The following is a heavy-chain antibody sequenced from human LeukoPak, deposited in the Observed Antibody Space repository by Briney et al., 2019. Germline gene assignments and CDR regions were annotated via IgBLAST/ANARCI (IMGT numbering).Heavy chain of an antibody. Sequence: GGSLRLSCAASGFTFSSYGVHWVRQAPGKGLEGVAVIWYDGSNKYYADSVKGRFTISRDNSKNTLYLQMNSLRAADTDVYYCARDAGSALLWGQGTLVTVSS. CDR2: IWYDGSNK. CDR3: ARDAGSALL. J-gene: IGHJ4*02. V-gene: IGHV3-33*01. CDR1: GFTFSSYG. D-gene: IGHD5-12*01.